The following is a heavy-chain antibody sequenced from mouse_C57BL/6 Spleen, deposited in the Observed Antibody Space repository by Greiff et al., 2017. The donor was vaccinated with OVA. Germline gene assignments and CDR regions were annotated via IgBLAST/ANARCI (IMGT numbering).Heavy chain of an antibody. D-gene: IGHD2-5*01. CDR2: IDPSDSET. Sequence: VQLQQPGAELVRPGSSVKLSCKASGYTFTSYWMHWVKQRPIQGLEWIGNIDPSDSETHYNQKFKDKATLTVDKSSSTAYMQLSSLTSEDSAVYYCARRAYYSNNWYFDVWGTGTTVTVSS. CDR3: ARRAYYSNNWYFDV. V-gene: IGHV1-52*01. CDR1: GYTFTSYW. J-gene: IGHJ1*03.